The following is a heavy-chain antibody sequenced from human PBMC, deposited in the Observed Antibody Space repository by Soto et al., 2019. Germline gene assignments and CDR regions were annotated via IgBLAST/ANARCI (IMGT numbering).Heavy chain of an antibody. CDR1: GFTFSSYA. CDR2: ISYDGSNK. V-gene: IGHV3-30*04. D-gene: IGHD5-12*01. CDR3: ARSWISYYFDY. J-gene: IGHJ4*02. Sequence: GGSLRLSCAASGFTFSSYAMHWVRQAPGKGLEWVAVISYDGSNKYYADSVKGRFTISRDNSKNTLYLQMNSLRAEDTAVYYCARSWISYYFDYWGQGTLVTVSS.